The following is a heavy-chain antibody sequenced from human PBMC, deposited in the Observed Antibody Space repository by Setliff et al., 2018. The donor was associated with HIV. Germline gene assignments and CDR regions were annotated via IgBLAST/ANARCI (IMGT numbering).Heavy chain of an antibody. D-gene: IGHD1-26*01. CDR3: ARFRYSGSYYVGDAFDI. V-gene: IGHV5-51*01. CDR1: GYNFTSHW. Sequence: GESLKISCAGSGYNFTSHWIGWVRQMPGRGLEWMAIIFPGDSDVRESPSFQGQVTISADKSIDTAYLQWSSLKASDTAMYYCARFRYSGSYYVGDAFDIWGQGTMVTVSS. CDR2: IFPGDSDV. J-gene: IGHJ3*02.